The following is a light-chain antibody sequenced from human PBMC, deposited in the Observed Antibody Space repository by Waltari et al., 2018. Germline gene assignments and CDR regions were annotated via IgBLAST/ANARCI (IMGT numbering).Light chain of an antibody. J-gene: IGLJ3*02. V-gene: IGLV6-57*04. Sequence: NFLLTQPHSVSESPGTTVIISCTRSGGSIVNNYVQWYQHSPGSAPSIVIYEDDQRPSGVPARFSGSIDSSSNSASLTISGLKTEDEADYYCQSYTSRAVFGGGTKLTV. CDR3: QSYTSRAV. CDR2: EDD. CDR1: GGSIVNNY.